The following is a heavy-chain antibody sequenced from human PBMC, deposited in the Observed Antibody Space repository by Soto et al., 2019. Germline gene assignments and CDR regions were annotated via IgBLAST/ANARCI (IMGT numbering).Heavy chain of an antibody. V-gene: IGHV5-51*01. D-gene: IGHD2-2*01. J-gene: IGHJ4*02. CDR1: GYSFTSYW. Sequence: GESLKISCKGSGYSFTSYWIGWVRQMPGKGLEWMGIIYPADSDTRYSPSFQGQVTISADKSISTAYLQWSSLKASDTAMYYCARRAEDIEVVPAANDYFDYWGQGTLVTVSS. CDR2: IYPADSDT. CDR3: ARRAEDIEVVPAANDYFDY.